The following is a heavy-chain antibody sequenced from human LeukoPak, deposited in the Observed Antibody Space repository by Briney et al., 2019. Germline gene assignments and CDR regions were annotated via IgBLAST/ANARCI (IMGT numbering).Heavy chain of an antibody. D-gene: IGHD4-23*01. CDR1: GFTFSSYW. CDR3: ARGRPHGNDY. Sequence: GSXRLXCAASGFTFSSYWMSWVRHAPGKGLVWVSRIASDGSSTTYADSVKGRFSISRDNAKNTLYLQMNSLRVEDTAVYYCARGRPHGNDYWGQGTLVTVSS. V-gene: IGHV3-74*01. CDR2: IASDGSST. J-gene: IGHJ4*02.